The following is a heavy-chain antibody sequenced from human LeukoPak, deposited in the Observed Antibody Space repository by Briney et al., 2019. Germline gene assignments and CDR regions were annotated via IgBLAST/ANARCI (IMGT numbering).Heavy chain of an antibody. V-gene: IGHV3-74*01. CDR1: GFTFSRYW. Sequence: GGSLRLSCAASGFTFSRYWIHWVRQAPGKGLEWVSRINPDGSTTTYADSVKGRFTISRDNVKNTVYLQMNSLRVEDTAVYYCARVLARGGSDAFDIWGQGTMVTVSS. D-gene: IGHD3-3*02. J-gene: IGHJ3*02. CDR3: ARVLARGGSDAFDI. CDR2: INPDGSTT.